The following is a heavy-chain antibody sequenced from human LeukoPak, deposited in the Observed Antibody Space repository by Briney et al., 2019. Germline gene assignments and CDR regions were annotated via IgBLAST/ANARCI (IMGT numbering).Heavy chain of an antibody. CDR1: GFTVSNNY. Sequence: PGGSLRLSCAASGFTVSNNYMSWVRQAPGKGLEWVSVIYGGDNTYYVESVKGRFTISRDNSKNTLFLQMNRLRAEDTAVYYCAGRRVLDASFDYWGQGTLVTLSS. D-gene: IGHD3-16*01. CDR3: AGRRVLDASFDY. CDR2: IYGGDNT. J-gene: IGHJ4*02. V-gene: IGHV3-66*02.